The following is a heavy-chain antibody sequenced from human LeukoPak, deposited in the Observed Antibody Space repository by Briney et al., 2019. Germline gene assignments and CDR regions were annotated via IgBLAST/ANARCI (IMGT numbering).Heavy chain of an antibody. V-gene: IGHV4-59*01. CDR2: IYYSGST. CDR1: GGSISSYY. J-gene: IGHJ5*02. D-gene: IGHD3-22*01. CDR3: AREYYYDLNWFDP. Sequence: PSETLSLTCTVSGGSISSYYWSWIRQPPGKGLEWIGYIYYSGSTNYNPSLKSRVTISVDTSKNQFSLKLSSVTAADTAVYYCAREYYYDLNWFDPWGQGTLVTVSS.